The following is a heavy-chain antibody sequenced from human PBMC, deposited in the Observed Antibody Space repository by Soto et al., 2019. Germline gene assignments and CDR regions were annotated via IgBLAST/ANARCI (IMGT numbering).Heavy chain of an antibody. D-gene: IGHD3-22*01. CDR3: ARLQIYDSRDAPTPIFHP. V-gene: IGHV4-39*01. J-gene: IGHJ1*01. CDR1: GGSFTSTNYF. Sequence: QLQESGPGLVKPSETLSLTCTVSGGSFTSTNYFWGWIRQPPGKGLEWIGYMYYNGNTFYSPSLTGRVTMSLDTSKRQFSLDLSSLTAADTAMYYCARLQIYDSRDAPTPIFHPWGLGSMVTVSS. CDR2: MYYNGNT.